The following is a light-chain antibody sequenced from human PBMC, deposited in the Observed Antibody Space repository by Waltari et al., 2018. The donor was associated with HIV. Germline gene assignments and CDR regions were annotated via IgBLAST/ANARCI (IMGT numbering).Light chain of an antibody. CDR1: ELANQY. V-gene: IGLV3-25*03. J-gene: IGLJ2*01. CDR3: SSYTDTTTLGVL. CDR2: RDT. Sequence: SSDLTQAPSVSVSPGQTASISCSGHELANQYVHWYQEKAGQAPVLVISRDTERPLGISERISGSRSGSLATLTITGVLAEDEADYYCSSYTDTTTLGVLFGGGTKLTVL.